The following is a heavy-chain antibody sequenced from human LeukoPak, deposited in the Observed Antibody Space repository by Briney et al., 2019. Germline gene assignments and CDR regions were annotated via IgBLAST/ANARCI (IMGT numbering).Heavy chain of an antibody. D-gene: IGHD1-26*01. Sequence: PGGSLRLSCAASGFTFSTYCMHWVRQAPGKGPMWVSRISSDGSFINYADSVKGRFTVSRDNAKNTLYLQMNSLRDEDTAIYYCARGPGSGGGYYVGDAWGQGTQVTVSS. CDR2: ISSDGSFI. J-gene: IGHJ5*02. V-gene: IGHV3-74*01. CDR3: ARGPGSGGGYYVGDA. CDR1: GFTFSTYC.